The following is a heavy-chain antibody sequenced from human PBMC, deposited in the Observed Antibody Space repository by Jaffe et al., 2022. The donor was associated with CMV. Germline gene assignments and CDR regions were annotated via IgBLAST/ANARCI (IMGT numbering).Heavy chain of an antibody. CDR3: ARRGGDYSTYDWFDP. Sequence: EVQLVQSGAEVKKPGESLRISCKGSGYSFTSYWISWVRQMPGKGLEWMGRIDPSDSYTNYSPSFQGHVTISADKSISTAYLQWSSLKASDTAMYYCARRGGDYSTYDWFDPWGQGTLVTVSS. CDR1: GYSFTSYW. J-gene: IGHJ5*02. V-gene: IGHV5-10-1*03. D-gene: IGHD4-17*01. CDR2: IDPSDSYT.